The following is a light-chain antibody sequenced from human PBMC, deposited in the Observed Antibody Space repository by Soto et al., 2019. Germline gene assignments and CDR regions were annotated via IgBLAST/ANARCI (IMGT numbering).Light chain of an antibody. V-gene: IGKV3-11*01. CDR3: QQRSNWLPYT. CDR1: QSVSSY. CDR2: DAS. J-gene: IGKJ2*01. Sequence: EIVLTQSPATLSLSPGERATLSCRASQSVSSYLAWYQQKPGQAPRLLIYDASNGATGIPARFSGSGSGTDFTLTISSLEPEDFAVYYCQQRSNWLPYTFGQGTKLEIK.